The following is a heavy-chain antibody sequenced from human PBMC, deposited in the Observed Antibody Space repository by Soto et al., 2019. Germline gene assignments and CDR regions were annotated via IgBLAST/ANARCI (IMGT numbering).Heavy chain of an antibody. CDR3: ARDGSGSYYKPSYYFDY. CDR1: GFTFSSYG. CDR2: IWYDGSNK. Sequence: GGSLRLSCAASGFTFSSYGMHWVRQAPGKGLEWVAVIWYDGSNKYYADSVKGRFTISRDNSKNTLYLQMNSLRAEDTAVYYCARDGSGSYYKPSYYFDYWGQGTLVTVYS. D-gene: IGHD3-10*01. V-gene: IGHV3-33*01. J-gene: IGHJ4*02.